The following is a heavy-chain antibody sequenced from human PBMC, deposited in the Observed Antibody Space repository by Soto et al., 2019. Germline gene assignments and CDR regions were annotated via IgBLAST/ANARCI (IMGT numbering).Heavy chain of an antibody. J-gene: IGHJ5*01. CDR3: STGVIWIGYFTVDS. CDR1: GGSFGNSA. D-gene: IGHD3-3*01. CDR2: FIPVYRTL. Sequence: SVKVSCKASGGSFGNSAINWVRQTPGQGLEWLGGFIPVYRTLNYAQKFQGRVTITADESTGTAFMTLSSLASDDTAVYYCSTGVIWIGYFTVDSWG. V-gene: IGHV1-69*13.